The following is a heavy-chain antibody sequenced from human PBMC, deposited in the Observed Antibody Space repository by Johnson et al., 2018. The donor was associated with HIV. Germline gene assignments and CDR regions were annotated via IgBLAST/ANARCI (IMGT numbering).Heavy chain of an antibody. J-gene: IGHJ3*02. Sequence: VQLVESGGGVVQPGGSLRLSCAASGFTFSSYGMHWVRQAPGKGLEWVAVIWYDGSNKYYADSVKGRFTISRDNAKNSLYLQMNSLRAEDTAIYYCAISCRYGYTCDAFDIWGQGTMVTVSS. CDR3: AISCRYGYTCDAFDI. CDR2: IWYDGSNK. D-gene: IGHD5-24*01. CDR1: GFTFSSYG. V-gene: IGHV3-33*01.